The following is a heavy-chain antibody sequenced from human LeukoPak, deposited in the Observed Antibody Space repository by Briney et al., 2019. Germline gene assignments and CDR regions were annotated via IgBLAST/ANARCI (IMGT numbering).Heavy chain of an antibody. J-gene: IGHJ4*02. V-gene: IGHV4-61*01. CDR2: IYYSGST. CDR1: GGSISSGSYY. D-gene: IGHD3-10*01. CDR3: ARHVVRGLYSLDY. Sequence: PSQTLSLTCTVSGGSISSGSYYWSWIRQPPGKGLEWIGYIYYSGSTNYNPSLKSRVTISVDTSKNQFSLKLNSVTAADTAVYYGARHVVRGLYSLDYWGQGTRVPVPS.